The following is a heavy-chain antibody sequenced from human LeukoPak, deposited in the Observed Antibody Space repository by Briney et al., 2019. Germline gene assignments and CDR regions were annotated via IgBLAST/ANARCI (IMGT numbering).Heavy chain of an antibody. CDR3: ARDRDRSGSQSY. D-gene: IGHD1-26*01. J-gene: IGHJ4*02. V-gene: IGHV1-18*01. Sequence: ASVKVSCKASGYTFTSYGISWVRQAPGQGLEWMGWISANNGDTKYNTKYAQNLQGRVTMTTDISTSTAYMELRTLRSDDTAVYYCARDRDRSGSQSYWGQGTLVTVSS. CDR2: ISANNGDTKYNT. CDR1: GYTFTSYG.